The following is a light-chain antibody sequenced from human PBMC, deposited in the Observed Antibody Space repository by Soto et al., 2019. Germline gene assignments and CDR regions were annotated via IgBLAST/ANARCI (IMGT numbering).Light chain of an antibody. J-gene: IGKJ3*01. CDR1: QSISDT. CDR3: QQYGTSLFS. V-gene: IGKV3-20*01. Sequence: EIVMTQSPATLSLSPGGRATLSCRASQSISDTLAWYQQKPGQAPRLLIYGTSSRATGIPDRFSGSGSGTDFTLTISRLEHEDFAVYYCQQYGTSLFSFGPGTKVDIK. CDR2: GTS.